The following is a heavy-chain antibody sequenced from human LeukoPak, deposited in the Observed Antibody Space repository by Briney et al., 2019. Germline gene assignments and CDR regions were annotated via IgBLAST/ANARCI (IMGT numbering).Heavy chain of an antibody. J-gene: IGHJ5*02. V-gene: IGHV1-2*02. D-gene: IGHD5-18*01. CDR1: GYTFTGYY. CDR2: INPNSGGT. CDR3: ARDAKSAMENWFDP. Sequence: ASVEVSCKASGYTFTGYYMHWVRQAPGQGLEWMGWINPNSGGTNYAQKFQGRVTMTRDTSISTAYMELSRLRSDDTAVYYCARDAKSAMENWFDPWGQGTLVTVSS.